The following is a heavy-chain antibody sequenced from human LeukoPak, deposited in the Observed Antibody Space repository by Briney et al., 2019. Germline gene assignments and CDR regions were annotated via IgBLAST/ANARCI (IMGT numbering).Heavy chain of an antibody. J-gene: IGHJ6*01. Sequence: GRSLRLSCAASGFIFSNYGMRWVRQAPGKGLEWVSGISGSGGSTYYADSVKGRFTISRDNSKNTLYLQMNSLRVEDTAVYYCAKGAGTTMVRGVITGYYYYYGMDVWGQGTTVTVSS. D-gene: IGHD3-10*01. V-gene: IGHV3-23*01. CDR3: AKGAGTTMVRGVITGYYYYYGMDV. CDR2: ISGSGGST. CDR1: GFIFSNYG.